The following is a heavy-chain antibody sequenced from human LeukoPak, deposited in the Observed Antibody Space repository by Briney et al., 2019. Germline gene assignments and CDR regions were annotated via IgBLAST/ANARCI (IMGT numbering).Heavy chain of an antibody. CDR2: IYPGDSDT. D-gene: IGHD6-6*01. Sequence: GESLKISCKGSGYTFTSYWIGWVRQMPGKGLQWMGIIYPGDSDTTYSPSFQGQVTISADKSISTAYLQWSSLKASDTAIYYCARLIVGSSSTGWFDPWGQGTLVTVSS. V-gene: IGHV5-51*01. CDR3: ARLIVGSSSTGWFDP. J-gene: IGHJ5*02. CDR1: GYTFTSYW.